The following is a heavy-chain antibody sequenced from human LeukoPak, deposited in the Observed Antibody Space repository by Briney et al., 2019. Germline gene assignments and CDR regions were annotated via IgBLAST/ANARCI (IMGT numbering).Heavy chain of an antibody. CDR3: ARGNTVTHP. V-gene: IGHV4-34*01. D-gene: IGHD4-17*01. J-gene: IGHJ5*02. CDR2: INHSGST. CDR1: GGSFSGYH. Sequence: SETLSLTCAVYGGSFSGYHWSWIRQPPGKGLEWIGEINHSGSTNYNPSLKSRVTISVDTSKNQFSLKLSFVTAADTAVYYCARGNTVTHPWGQGTLVTVSS.